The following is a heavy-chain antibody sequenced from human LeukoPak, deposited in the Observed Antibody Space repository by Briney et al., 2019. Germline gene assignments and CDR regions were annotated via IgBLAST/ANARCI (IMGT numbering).Heavy chain of an antibody. J-gene: IGHJ4*02. CDR2: INPSGGST. V-gene: IGHV1-46*04. D-gene: IGHD3-22*01. CDR1: GYTFTSYY. CDR3: ARDTPEKYYDSNGSLDY. Sequence: APVKVSCKASGYTFTSYYMHWVRQAPGQGLEWMGIINPSGGSTSFAQQLQGRVTMNRDTSTSTVYMELSSLRSEDTAVYYCARDTPEKYYDSNGSLDYWGQGTLVTVSS.